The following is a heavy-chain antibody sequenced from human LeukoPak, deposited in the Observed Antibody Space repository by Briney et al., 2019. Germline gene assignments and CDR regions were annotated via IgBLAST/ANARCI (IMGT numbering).Heavy chain of an antibody. Sequence: SETLSLTCGVFGGSFSGYYWTWIRQPPGKRLEWIGGINHRGSSNYNPSLRSRVTISVDTSKTQFSLKLTSMTAADTAVYYCARDKFCSDTGSCNIGLFDFWGQGALVTVSS. D-gene: IGHD2-15*01. J-gene: IGHJ4*02. CDR3: ARDKFCSDTGSCNIGLFDF. CDR1: GGSFSGYY. V-gene: IGHV4-34*01. CDR2: INHRGSS.